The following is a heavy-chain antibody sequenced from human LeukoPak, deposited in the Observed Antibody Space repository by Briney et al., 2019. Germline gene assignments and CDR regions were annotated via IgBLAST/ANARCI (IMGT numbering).Heavy chain of an antibody. D-gene: IGHD2-2*01. Sequence: SETLSLTCTVSGGSISSGGYYWSWIRQHPGKGLEWIGYIYYSGSTYYNPSLKSRVTISVDTSKNQFSLKLSSVTAADTAVYYCARVVPAAPEGIYYYGMDVWGQGTTVTVSS. CDR2: IYYSGST. V-gene: IGHV4-31*03. J-gene: IGHJ6*02. CDR1: GGSISSGGYY. CDR3: ARVVPAAPEGIYYYGMDV.